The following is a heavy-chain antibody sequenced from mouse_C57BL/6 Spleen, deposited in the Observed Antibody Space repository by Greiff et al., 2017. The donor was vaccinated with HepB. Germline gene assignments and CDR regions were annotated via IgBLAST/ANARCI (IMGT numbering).Heavy chain of an antibody. CDR3: TEGYYGSSYLFDY. CDR1: GYTFTSYW. J-gene: IGHJ2*01. Sequence: EVQRVESGTVLARPGASVKMSCKTSGYTFTSYWMHWVKQRPGQGLEWIGAIYPGNSDTSYHQKFKGKAKLTAVTSASTAYMELSSLTNEDSAVYYCTEGYYGSSYLFDYWGQGTTLTVSS. CDR2: IYPGNSDT. V-gene: IGHV1-5*01. D-gene: IGHD1-1*01.